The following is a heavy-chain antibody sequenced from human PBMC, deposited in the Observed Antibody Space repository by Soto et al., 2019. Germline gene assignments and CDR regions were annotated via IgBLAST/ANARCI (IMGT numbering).Heavy chain of an antibody. CDR3: AEHYDNWDYYCGMDV. Sequence: QVQLVQSGAEVKKPGSSVKVSCKASGGTFSSYAISWVRQAPGQGLEWMGGIIPIFGTADYAQKFQGRVTSTADESTSTAYMELSSLRSEETAVYYCAEHYDNWDYYCGMDVWGQGTTVTVSS. D-gene: IGHD3-22*01. CDR1: GGTFSSYA. J-gene: IGHJ6*02. CDR2: IIPIFGTA. V-gene: IGHV1-69*12.